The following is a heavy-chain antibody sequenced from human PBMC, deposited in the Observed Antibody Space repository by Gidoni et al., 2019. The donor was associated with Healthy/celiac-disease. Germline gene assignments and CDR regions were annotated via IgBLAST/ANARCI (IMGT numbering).Heavy chain of an antibody. CDR1: GFTFTSYG. CDR3: AKDRYYYDSSGYYCDY. D-gene: IGHD3-22*01. V-gene: IGHV3-30*18. Sequence: QVQLVESGGGVVQPGRSLRLSCAASGFTFTSYGMHWVRQAPGKGLEWVAVISYDGSNKYYADSVKGRFTISRDNSKNTLYLQMNSLRAEDTAVYYCAKDRYYYDSSGYYCDYWGQGTLVTVSS. J-gene: IGHJ4*02. CDR2: ISYDGSNK.